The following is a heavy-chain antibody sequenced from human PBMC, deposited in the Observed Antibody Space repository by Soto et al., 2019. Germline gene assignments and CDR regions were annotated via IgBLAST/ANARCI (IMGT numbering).Heavy chain of an antibody. J-gene: IGHJ4*02. V-gene: IGHV3-11*06. Sequence: PGGSLRLSCAASGFTFTDFHMAWIRRAPGKGLKWVSNIIQSGGYEFYADSVKGRFTISRDNAKNSLYLQMNSLRAEDTAVYYCARDPSSIAARPYFDYWGQGTLVTVSS. D-gene: IGHD6-6*01. CDR1: GFTFTDFH. CDR3: ARDPSSIAARPYFDY. CDR2: IIQSGGYE.